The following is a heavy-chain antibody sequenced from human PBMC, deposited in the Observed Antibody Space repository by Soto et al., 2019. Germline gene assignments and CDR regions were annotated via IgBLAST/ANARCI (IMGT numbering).Heavy chain of an antibody. CDR2: IWYDGSNK. CDR1: GFTFSSYG. D-gene: IGHD3-10*01. Sequence: PGGSLRLSCAASGFTFSSYGMHWVRQAPGKGLEWVAVIWYDGSNKYYADSVKGRFTISRDNSKNTLYLQMNSLRAEDTAVYYCATGVRGYKFGFDYWGQGTLVTVSS. J-gene: IGHJ4*02. CDR3: ATGVRGYKFGFDY. V-gene: IGHV3-33*01.